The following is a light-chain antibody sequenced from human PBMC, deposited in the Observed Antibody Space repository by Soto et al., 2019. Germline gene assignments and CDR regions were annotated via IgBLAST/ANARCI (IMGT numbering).Light chain of an antibody. V-gene: IGKV3-20*01. CDR2: GAS. J-gene: IGKJ3*01. Sequence: IVLTQSPGTLSLSPGERATLSCGASQSVTNYFLAWYQQKPGQAPRLLIYGASSRATGVPDRFSGSGSGTVFTLTISRLEPGDFAVYYCQQYSTQLYTFGHGTKVDIK. CDR3: QQYSTQLYT. CDR1: QSVTNYF.